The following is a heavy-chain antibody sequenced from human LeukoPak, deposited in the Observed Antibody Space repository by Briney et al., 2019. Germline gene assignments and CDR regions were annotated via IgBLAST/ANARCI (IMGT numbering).Heavy chain of an antibody. CDR2: IYHSGSI. J-gene: IGHJ6*03. CDR1: GGSISSGGYY. D-gene: IGHD2-2*01. V-gene: IGHV4-30-2*01. CDR3: ARGSLDIVVVPAAMSDYYYYYMDV. Sequence: PSETLSLTCTVSGGSISSGGYYWSWIRQPPGKGLEWIGYIYHSGSIYYNPSLKSRVTISVDRSKNQFSLKLSSVTAADTAVYYCARGSLDIVVVPAAMSDYYYYYMDVWGKGTTVTVSS.